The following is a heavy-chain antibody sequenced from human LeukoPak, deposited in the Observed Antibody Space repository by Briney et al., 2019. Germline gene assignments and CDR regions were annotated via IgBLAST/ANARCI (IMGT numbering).Heavy chain of an antibody. Sequence: SETLSLTCAVYGGSFSGYYWSWIRQPPGKGLEWIGEINHSGSTNYNPSLKSRVTISVDTSKNQFSPKLSSVTAADTAVYYCARGVTDSSGYTLDYWGQGTLVTVSS. D-gene: IGHD3-22*01. J-gene: IGHJ4*02. V-gene: IGHV4-34*01. CDR3: ARGVTDSSGYTLDY. CDR1: GGSFSGYY. CDR2: INHSGST.